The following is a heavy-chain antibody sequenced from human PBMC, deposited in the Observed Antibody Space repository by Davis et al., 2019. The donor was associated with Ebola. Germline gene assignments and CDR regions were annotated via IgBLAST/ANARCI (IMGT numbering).Heavy chain of an antibody. D-gene: IGHD3-10*01. V-gene: IGHV1-24*01. CDR3: ATHFSRGSRPDY. J-gene: IGHJ4*02. CDR1: GYTLTELS. CDR2: FDPEDGET. Sequence: ASVPVSCKVSGYTLTELSMHWVRQAPGKGLEWMGGFDPEDGETIYAQKFQGRVTMTEDTSTDTAYMELSSLRSEDTAVYYCATHFSRGSRPDYWGQGTLVTVSS.